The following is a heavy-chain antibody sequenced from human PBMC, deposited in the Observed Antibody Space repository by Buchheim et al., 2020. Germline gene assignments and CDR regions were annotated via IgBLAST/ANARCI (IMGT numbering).Heavy chain of an antibody. CDR2: IYTGGST. Sequence: EVQLVESGGGLVQPGGSLRLSCAASGFTVSSNYMSWVRQAPGKGLEWVSVIYTGGSTYYADSVKGRFTISRDNSKNTLYLQMNGLRAEDTAVYYCARDRLQARHYYGMDVWGQGTT. D-gene: IGHD5-24*01. V-gene: IGHV3-66*01. J-gene: IGHJ6*02. CDR1: GFTVSSNY. CDR3: ARDRLQARHYYGMDV.